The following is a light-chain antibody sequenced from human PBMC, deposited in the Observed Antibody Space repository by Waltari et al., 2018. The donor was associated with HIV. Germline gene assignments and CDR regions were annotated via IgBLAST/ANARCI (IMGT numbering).Light chain of an antibody. V-gene: IGKV3-20*01. CDR1: QSVSSNY. CDR3: QQYGSSPPFT. CDR2: GAS. Sequence: EIVLTQSPGTLSLSPGERATLSCRASQSVSSNYLAWYQQKPGQAPRLLIYGASSRATGIPDRFSGRGAGTDFTLTISRLEPEDFAVYYCQQYGSSPPFTFGPGTKVDIK. J-gene: IGKJ3*01.